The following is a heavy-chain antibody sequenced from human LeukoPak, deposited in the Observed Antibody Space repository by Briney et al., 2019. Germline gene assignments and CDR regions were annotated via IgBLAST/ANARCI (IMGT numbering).Heavy chain of an antibody. CDR3: ARDGDYIAPDAFDI. CDR2: IYYSGST. Sequence: SETLSLTCTVSGGSISSYYWSWIRQPPGKGLEWIGYIYYSGSTNYNPSLKSRVTISVDTSKNQFSLKLSSVTAADTAVYYCARDGDYIAPDAFDIWGQGTMVTVSS. D-gene: IGHD6-13*01. CDR1: GGSISSYY. J-gene: IGHJ3*02. V-gene: IGHV4-59*12.